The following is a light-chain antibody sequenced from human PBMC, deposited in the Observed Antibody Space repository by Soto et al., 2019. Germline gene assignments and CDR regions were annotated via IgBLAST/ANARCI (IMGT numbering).Light chain of an antibody. CDR2: GNS. V-gene: IGLV1-40*01. J-gene: IGLJ2*01. Sequence: QYVVTQPPSVSGAPGQRVTISCTGSSSNIGAGYDVHWYQQLPGTAPKLLIYGNSNRPSGVPDRFSGSKSGTSASLAITGLQAEDEADYYCQSYDSSLSGYVVFGGGTKVTVL. CDR3: QSYDSSLSGYVV. CDR1: SSNIGAGYD.